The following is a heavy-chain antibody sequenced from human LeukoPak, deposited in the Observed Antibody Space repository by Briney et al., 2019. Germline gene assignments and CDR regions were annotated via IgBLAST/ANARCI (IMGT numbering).Heavy chain of an antibody. J-gene: IGHJ4*02. CDR3: ARDEVGATSGYFDY. CDR2: ISYDGSNK. D-gene: IGHD1-26*01. Sequence: HPGGSLRLSCAASGFTFSSYAMSWVRQAPGKGLEWVAVISYDGSNKYYADSVKGRFTISRDNSKNTLYLQMNSLRAEDAAVYYCARDEVGATSGYFDYWGQGTLVTVSS. V-gene: IGHV3-30-3*01. CDR1: GFTFSSYA.